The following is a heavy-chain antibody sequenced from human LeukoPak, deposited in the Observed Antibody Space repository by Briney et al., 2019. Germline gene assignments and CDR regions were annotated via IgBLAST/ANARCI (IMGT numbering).Heavy chain of an antibody. D-gene: IGHD6-19*01. CDR3: ARNSDSGAGTP. V-gene: IGHV1-69*13. Sequence: ASVKVSCKASGGTFSSYAISWVRQAPGQELEWMGGIIPIFGTANYAQKFQGRVTITADESTSTAYMELSSLRSVDTAVYYCARNSDSGAGTPWGQGTLVTVSS. CDR1: GGTFSSYA. J-gene: IGHJ5*02. CDR2: IIPIFGTA.